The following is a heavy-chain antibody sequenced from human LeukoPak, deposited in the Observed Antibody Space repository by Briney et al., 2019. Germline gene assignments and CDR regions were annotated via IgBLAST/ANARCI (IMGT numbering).Heavy chain of an antibody. CDR2: ISSSSSYI. CDR1: GFTFSSYS. Sequence: GRSLRLSCAASGFTFSSYSMNWVRQAPGKGLEWVSSISSSSSYIYYADSVKGRFTISRDNAKNSLYLQMNSLRAEDTAVYYCARDPYYDILTGYSYGAFDIWGQGTMVTVSS. V-gene: IGHV3-21*01. J-gene: IGHJ3*02. CDR3: ARDPYYDILTGYSYGAFDI. D-gene: IGHD3-9*01.